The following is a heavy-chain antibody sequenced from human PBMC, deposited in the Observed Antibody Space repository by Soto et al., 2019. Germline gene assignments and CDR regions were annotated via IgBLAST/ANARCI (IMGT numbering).Heavy chain of an antibody. CDR1: GYTFTSYY. V-gene: IGHV1-46*01. CDR2: INPSGGST. J-gene: IGHJ4*02. D-gene: IGHD3-22*01. CDR3: ARDLRYYYDSSGYSFDY. Sequence: ASVKVSCKAFGYTFTSYYMHWVRQAPGQGLEWMGIINPSGGSTSYAQKFQGRVTMTRDTSTSTVYMELSSLRSEDTAVYYCARDLRYYYDSSGYSFDYWGQGTLVTVSS.